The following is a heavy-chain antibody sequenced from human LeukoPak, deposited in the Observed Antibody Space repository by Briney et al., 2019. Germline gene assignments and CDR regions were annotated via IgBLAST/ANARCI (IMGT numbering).Heavy chain of an antibody. Sequence: GGSLRLSCAASGFTVSSNYMNWVRQAPGKGLEWISYSGISSGNTNYADSVKGRFTISGDKAKNSLYLQMNSLRVEDTAVYYCARDYKYAFDNWGQGTLVTVSS. V-gene: IGHV3-11*06. D-gene: IGHD5-24*01. J-gene: IGHJ4*02. CDR3: ARDYKYAFDN. CDR2: SGISSGNT. CDR1: GFTVSSNY.